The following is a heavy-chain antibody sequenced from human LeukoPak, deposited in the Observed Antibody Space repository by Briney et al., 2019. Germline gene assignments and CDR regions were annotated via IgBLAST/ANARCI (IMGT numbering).Heavy chain of an antibody. CDR2: IYYSGST. Sequence: PSETLSLTCTVSGGSISSYYWSWIRQPPGKGLKWIGYIYYSGSTNYNPSLKSRVTISVDTSKNQFSLKLSSVTAADTAVYYCARKVGAAAKYNWFDPWGQGTLVTVSS. D-gene: IGHD6-13*01. CDR1: GGSISSYY. V-gene: IGHV4-59*08. CDR3: ARKVGAAAKYNWFDP. J-gene: IGHJ5*02.